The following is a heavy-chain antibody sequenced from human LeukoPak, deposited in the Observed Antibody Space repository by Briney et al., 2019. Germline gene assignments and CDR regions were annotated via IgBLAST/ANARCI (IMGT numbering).Heavy chain of an antibody. CDR2: ISGSGGTT. J-gene: IGHJ6*02. V-gene: IGHV3-23*01. CDR3: AKLYCSSTSWYYYYYYFIMDV. CDR1: GFTFSSHA. D-gene: IGHD2-2*01. Sequence: GGSLRLSCAASGFTFSSHAMSGLRQAPGKGLEGVSAISGSGGTTYYADSAKGRFTISRDNSKKTLYLQLNSLRAEDTGVYYCAKLYCSSTSWYYYYYYFIMDVWGQGTTGTVS.